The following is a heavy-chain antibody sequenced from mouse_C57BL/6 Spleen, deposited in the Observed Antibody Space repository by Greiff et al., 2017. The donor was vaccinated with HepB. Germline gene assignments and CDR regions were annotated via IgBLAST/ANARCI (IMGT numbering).Heavy chain of an antibody. J-gene: IGHJ3*01. D-gene: IGHD1-1*01. CDR2: INPNYGTT. V-gene: IGHV1-39*01. CDR3: ARSDYYGSSYGFAY. CDR1: GYSFTDYN. Sequence: EVQLQQSGPELVKPGASVKISCKASGYSFTDYNMNWVKQSNGKSLEWIGVINPNYGTTSYNQKFKAKATLTVDQSSSTAYMQLNSLTSEDSAVYYCARSDYYGSSYGFAYWGQGTLVTVSA.